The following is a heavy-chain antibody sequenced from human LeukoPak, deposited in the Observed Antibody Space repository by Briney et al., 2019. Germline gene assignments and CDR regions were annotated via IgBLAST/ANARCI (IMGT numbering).Heavy chain of an antibody. D-gene: IGHD3-10*01. J-gene: IGHJ4*02. CDR2: IRYDGSNK. CDR1: GFTFSSYG. V-gene: IGHV3-30*02. Sequence: GGSLRLSCAASGFTFSSYGMHWVRQAPGKGLEGVAFIRYDGSNKYYADSVKGRFTISRDNSKNTLYLQMNSLRAEDTAVYYCAKDGALLWFGELYHFDYWGQGTLVTVSS. CDR3: AKDGALLWFGELYHFDY.